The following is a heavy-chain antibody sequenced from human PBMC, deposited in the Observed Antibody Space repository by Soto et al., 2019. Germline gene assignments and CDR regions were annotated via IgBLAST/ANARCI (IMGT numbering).Heavy chain of an antibody. D-gene: IGHD3-10*01. CDR1: GDRVSSNSAA. V-gene: IGHV6-1*01. CDR3: TGITWFRGMDV. CDR2: TXXKXXXXX. Sequence: SQTLSVSCAISGDRVSSNSAAWNWIRQSPPRGLEGLGXTXXKXXXXXDXTLSVKSRITGNPDTSKNQFSPHLYSVTPEDTAVYYCTGITWFRGMDVWGQGTPVTVSS. J-gene: IGHJ6*02.